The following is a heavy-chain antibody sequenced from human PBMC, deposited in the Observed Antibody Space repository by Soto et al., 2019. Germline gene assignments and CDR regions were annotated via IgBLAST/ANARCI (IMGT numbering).Heavy chain of an antibody. V-gene: IGHV1-69*01. D-gene: IGHD2-2*01. Sequence: QVQLVQSGAEVKKPGSSVKVSCKASGGTFSSYAISWVRQAPGQGLEWMGGIIPIFGTANYAQKFQGRVTITADESTSTAYMELSSLRSEDTAVYDCARVLRYCSSTSCYALSDYYYYYGMDVWGQGTTVTVSS. CDR2: IIPIFGTA. CDR3: ARVLRYCSSTSCYALSDYYYYYGMDV. J-gene: IGHJ6*02. CDR1: GGTFSSYA.